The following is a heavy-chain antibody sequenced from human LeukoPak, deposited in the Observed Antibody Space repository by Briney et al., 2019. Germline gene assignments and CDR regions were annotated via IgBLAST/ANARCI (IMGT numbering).Heavy chain of an antibody. CDR3: ARGGSPGSADY. Sequence: GGSLRLSCAASKFTFSTYWMSWVRQAPGKGLEWVANINEDGSEKYYVDSVRGRFGISRDNAKNSLFLQMNSLRVEDTAVYYCARGGSPGSADYWGQGTLVTVSS. CDR2: INEDGSEK. J-gene: IGHJ4*02. D-gene: IGHD6-6*01. CDR1: KFTFSTYW. V-gene: IGHV3-7*01.